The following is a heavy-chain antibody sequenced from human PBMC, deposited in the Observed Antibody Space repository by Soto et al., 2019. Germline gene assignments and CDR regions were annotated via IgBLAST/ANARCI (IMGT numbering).Heavy chain of an antibody. CDR2: ISYDGSNK. J-gene: IGHJ4*02. CDR3: ETANQPLLYFDY. D-gene: IGHD2-21*02. V-gene: IGHV3-30*03. CDR1: GFTFSSYG. Sequence: PGGSLRLSCAASGFTFSSYGMHWVRQAPGKGLEWVAVISYDGSNKYYADSVKGRFTISRDNSKNTLYLQMNSLRAEDTAVYYCETANQPLLYFDYWGQGTLVTVSS.